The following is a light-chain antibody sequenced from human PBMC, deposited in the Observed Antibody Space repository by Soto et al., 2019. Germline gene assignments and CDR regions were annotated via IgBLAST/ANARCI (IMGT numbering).Light chain of an antibody. CDR2: DAS. V-gene: IGKV1-5*01. Sequence: DVQMTQSPSTLSASVGDRVIVTCRASQSVSVWLAWYQQKPGRAPKLLIYDASSLESGVPSRFSGSGSGTEFTLTISSQQPDDFATYYCQQYKSYSRTFGPGTRVEIK. CDR1: QSVSVW. J-gene: IGKJ1*01. CDR3: QQYKSYSRT.